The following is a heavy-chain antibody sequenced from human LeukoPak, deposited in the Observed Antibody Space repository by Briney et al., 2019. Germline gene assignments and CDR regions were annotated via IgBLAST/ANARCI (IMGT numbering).Heavy chain of an antibody. J-gene: IGHJ3*02. D-gene: IGHD2-2*01. V-gene: IGHV4-39*01. Sequence: PSESLSLTCAVSGGSISSSLYCWGWIRQPPGKGLEYIGNIFYGGSTYYTTSLRSRVTISVDTTKNQFSLKLNSVTASDTAVYYCARWAVYSSNGAPTYSFDIWGQGTMVTVSS. CDR3: ARWAVYSSNGAPTYSFDI. CDR1: GGSISSSLYC. CDR2: IFYGGST.